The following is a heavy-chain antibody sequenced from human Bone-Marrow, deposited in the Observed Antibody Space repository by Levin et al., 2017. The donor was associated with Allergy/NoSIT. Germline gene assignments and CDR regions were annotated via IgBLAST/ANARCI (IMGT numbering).Heavy chain of an antibody. Sequence: AGGSLRLSCAASGFTFSNYAMSWVRQAPGKGLEWVSSISGSGFTTYYADSVKGRFTISRDNSKNTLYLQMNSLRAEDTAVYYCTKDYGDIVGASDYWGQGTLVTVSS. J-gene: IGHJ4*02. CDR2: ISGSGFTT. CDR3: TKDYGDIVGASDY. V-gene: IGHV3-23*01. D-gene: IGHD1-26*01. CDR1: GFTFSNYA.